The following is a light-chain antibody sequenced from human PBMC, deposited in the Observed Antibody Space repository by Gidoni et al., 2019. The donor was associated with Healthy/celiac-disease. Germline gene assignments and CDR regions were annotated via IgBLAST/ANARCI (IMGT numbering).Light chain of an antibody. CDR2: QAS. Sequence: SYELTQPPSVSVSPGQTASITCSGDKLGDKYARWYQHKPGQSPVLVIYQASKRPSGIPERFSGSNSGNTATLTISGTQAMDEADYYCQAWDSSHWVFGGGTKLTVL. CDR1: KLGDKY. J-gene: IGLJ3*02. V-gene: IGLV3-1*01. CDR3: QAWDSSHWV.